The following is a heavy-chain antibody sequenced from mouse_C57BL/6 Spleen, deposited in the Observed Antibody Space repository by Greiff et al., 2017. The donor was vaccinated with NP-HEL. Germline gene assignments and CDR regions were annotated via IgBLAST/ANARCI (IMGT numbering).Heavy chain of an antibody. CDR1: GYTFTSYW. Sequence: VQLQQPGAELVKPGASVKLSCKASGYTFTSYWMHWVKQRPGQGLEWIGMIHPNSGSTNYNEKFKSKATLTVDKSSSTAYMQLSSLTSEDSAVYFCARWDTTVASDVWGTGTTVTVSS. J-gene: IGHJ1*03. D-gene: IGHD1-1*01. V-gene: IGHV1-64*01. CDR2: IHPNSGST. CDR3: ARWDTTVASDV.